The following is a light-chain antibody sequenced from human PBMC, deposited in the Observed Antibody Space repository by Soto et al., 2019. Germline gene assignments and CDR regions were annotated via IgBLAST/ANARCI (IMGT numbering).Light chain of an antibody. V-gene: IGKV3-20*01. Sequence: EIVLTQSPGTLSLSPGERATLSCRAIQSVSNNYLAWYQQKPGQAPRLLIYGASKRDTGIPDSFSGGGSGTDVNLTISILEPEDFAVYYCQQYGSSPSITFGQGTRLEIK. J-gene: IGKJ5*01. CDR1: QSVSNNY. CDR2: GAS. CDR3: QQYGSSPSIT.